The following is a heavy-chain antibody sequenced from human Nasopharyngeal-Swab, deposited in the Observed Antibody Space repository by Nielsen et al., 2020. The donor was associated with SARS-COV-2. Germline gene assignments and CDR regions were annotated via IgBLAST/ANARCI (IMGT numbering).Heavy chain of an antibody. CDR1: GFTVSSNY. D-gene: IGHD1-1*01. J-gene: IGHJ6*03. CDR2: IYNGGRT. Sequence: GVLKLSCAVSGFTVSSNYMSWVRQTPGKGLEWVSIIYNGGRTFYADSVKGRFTISRHNSKNMLYLQMDILRPEDAAVYYCARLARLERRFTSYYMDVWGKGTTVTVSS. V-gene: IGHV3-53*04. CDR3: ARLARLERRFTSYYMDV.